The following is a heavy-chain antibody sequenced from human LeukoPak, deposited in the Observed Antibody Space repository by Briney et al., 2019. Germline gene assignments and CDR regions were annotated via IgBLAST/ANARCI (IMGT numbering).Heavy chain of an antibody. J-gene: IGHJ4*02. D-gene: IGHD6-19*01. CDR2: IIPIFGTA. Sequence: SVKVSCKASGGTFSSYAISWVRQAPGQGLEWMGGIIPIFGTANYAQKFQGRVTITADESTSTAYMELSSLRSEDTAVYYCASRGSSVAGLDYWGQGTLVTVSS. CDR1: GGTFSSYA. CDR3: ASRGSSVAGLDY. V-gene: IGHV1-69*13.